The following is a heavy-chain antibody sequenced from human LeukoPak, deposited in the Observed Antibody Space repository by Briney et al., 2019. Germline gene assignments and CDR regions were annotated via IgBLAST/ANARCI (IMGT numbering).Heavy chain of an antibody. CDR1: GFTFSSYA. Sequence: PGGSLRLSCAASGFTFSSYAMSWVRQAPGKGLEWVSAISGSGGSTYYADSVKGRFTISRDNSKNTLYLQMNSLRAEDTAVYYCAKDLLFYDSCGSNWFDPWGQGTLVTVSS. CDR2: ISGSGGST. V-gene: IGHV3-23*01. CDR3: AKDLLFYDSCGSNWFDP. D-gene: IGHD3-22*01. J-gene: IGHJ5*02.